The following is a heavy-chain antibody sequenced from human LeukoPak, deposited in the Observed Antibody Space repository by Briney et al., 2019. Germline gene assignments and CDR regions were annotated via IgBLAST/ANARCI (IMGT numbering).Heavy chain of an antibody. CDR1: GFTFSSYA. J-gene: IGHJ6*03. V-gene: IGHV3-64*01. Sequence: GGSLRLSCAASGFTFSSYAMHWVRQAPGKGLEYVSAISRNGGSTYYANSVKGRFTISRDNSKNTLYLQMGSLRAEDMAVYDYARDGPRVTTVTTYQFRYYYYYMDVWGKGTTVTVSS. CDR3: ARDGPRVTTVTTYQFRYYYYYMDV. CDR2: ISRNGGST. D-gene: IGHD4-17*01.